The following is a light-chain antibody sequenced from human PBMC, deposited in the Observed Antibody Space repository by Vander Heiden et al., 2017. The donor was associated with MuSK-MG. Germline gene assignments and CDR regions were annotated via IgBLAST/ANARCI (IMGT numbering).Light chain of an antibody. CDR1: RNNIGGSA. V-gene: IGLV1-36*01. CDR3: STWDHSRSVQV. J-gene: IGLJ2*01. Sequence: QSALTQAASVSGTVGQKVTLSCPGNRNNIGGSALGWYQPSSPGAPHTVIFVNSLPSGIPDRFSVSKSETTASLTISGRQHEGEADYYCSTWDHSRSVQVFGGGTKLTVL. CDR2: FVN.